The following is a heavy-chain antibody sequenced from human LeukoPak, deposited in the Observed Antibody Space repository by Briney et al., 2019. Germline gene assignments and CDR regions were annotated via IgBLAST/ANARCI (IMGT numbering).Heavy chain of an antibody. D-gene: IGHD5-24*01. CDR3: AKDRGYYYYYYGMDV. CDR2: ISSSGSTI. J-gene: IGHJ6*02. Sequence: GGSLRLSCAASGFTFSDYYMSWIRQAPGKGLEWVSYISSSGSTIYYADSVKGRFTISRDNAKNSLYLQMNSLRAEDTALYYCAKDRGYYYYYYGMDVWGQGTTVTVSS. V-gene: IGHV3-11*01. CDR1: GFTFSDYY.